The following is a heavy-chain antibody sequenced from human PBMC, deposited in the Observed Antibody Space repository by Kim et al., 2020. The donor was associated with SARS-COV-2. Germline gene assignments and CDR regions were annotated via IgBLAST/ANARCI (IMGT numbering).Heavy chain of an antibody. D-gene: IGHD4-17*01. Sequence: SGPTLVNPTHTLTLTCTFSGFSLSTSGVGVGWIRQPPGKALEWLALIYWDDDKRYSPSLKSRLTITKDTSKNQVVLTMTNMDPVDTATYYCAHRSRYGDYTTTGWFDPWGQGTLVTVSS. V-gene: IGHV2-5*02. CDR2: IYWDDDK. CDR1: GFSLSTSGVG. J-gene: IGHJ5*02. CDR3: AHRSRYGDYTTTGWFDP.